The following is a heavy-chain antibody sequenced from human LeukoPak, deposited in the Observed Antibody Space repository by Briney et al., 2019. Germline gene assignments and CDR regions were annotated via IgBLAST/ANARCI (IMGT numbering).Heavy chain of an antibody. CDR1: GGTFSSHA. CDR3: ARGDSGYDYGYDN. CDR2: IIPIFGTT. V-gene: IGHV1-69*05. J-gene: IGHJ4*02. Sequence: GASVKVSCKAPGGTFSSHAISWVRQAPGQGLEWVGGIIPIFGTTNYAQKFQGRVTITTDESTSPGYMELRGLRSDDTAVYYCARGDSGYDYGYDNWGQGTLVTVSS. D-gene: IGHD5-12*01.